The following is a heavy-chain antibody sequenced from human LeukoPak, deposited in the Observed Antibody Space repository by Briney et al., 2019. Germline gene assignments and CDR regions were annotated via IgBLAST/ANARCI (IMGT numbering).Heavy chain of an antibody. CDR3: AKDLNYGGNSYYFDY. J-gene: IGHJ4*02. CDR1: GFTFSSYA. Sequence: GGSLRLSCAASGFTFSSYAMSWVRQAPGKGLEWVSAISGSGGSTYYADSVKGRFTISRDNSKNTLYLQMNSLRAEDTAVNYCAKDLNYGGNSYYFDYWGQGTLVTVSS. V-gene: IGHV3-23*01. D-gene: IGHD4-23*01. CDR2: ISGSGGST.